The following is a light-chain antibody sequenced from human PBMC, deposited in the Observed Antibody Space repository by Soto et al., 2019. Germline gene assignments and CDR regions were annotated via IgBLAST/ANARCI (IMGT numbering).Light chain of an antibody. V-gene: IGLV2-14*01. Sequence: QSALTQPASVSESPGQSITISCTGTSSDVGGYDYVSWYQQHPGKAPKLMIYDVSNRPSGVSNRFSGSKSGNTASLTISGLQAEDEADYYCSSYTSSSTVVFGGGTKVTVL. CDR1: SSDVGGYDY. J-gene: IGLJ2*01. CDR3: SSYTSSSTVV. CDR2: DVS.